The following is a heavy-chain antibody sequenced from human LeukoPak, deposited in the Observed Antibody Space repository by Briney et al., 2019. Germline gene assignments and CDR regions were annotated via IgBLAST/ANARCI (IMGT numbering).Heavy chain of an antibody. D-gene: IGHD6-6*01. V-gene: IGHV4-31*03. CDR2: IWNSGST. Sequence: SETLSLTCSVSGDSISSRTYCWTWIRQHPEKGLEWIGYIWNSGSTNYNPSLKSRVTISVDTSKNQFSLKLTSVTAADTAVYYCATDVSSTFPNWFDPWGQGILVIVSS. CDR1: GDSISSRTYC. J-gene: IGHJ5*02. CDR3: ATDVSSTFPNWFDP.